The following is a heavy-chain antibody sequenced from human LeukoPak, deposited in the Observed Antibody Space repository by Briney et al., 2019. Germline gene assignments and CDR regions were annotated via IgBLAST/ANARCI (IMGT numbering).Heavy chain of an antibody. CDR3: VRDRDRAEFYFDY. D-gene: IGHD1-14*01. Sequence: GGSLRLSCTASGFTFSDYGMHWVRQAPGKGLEWVAIIWYDGYNKYYADSVRGRFTISRDNSKNTVYVQMNNLRAEDTAVYYCVRDRDRAEFYFDYWGQGTLVTASS. CDR2: IWYDGYNK. CDR1: GFTFSDYG. J-gene: IGHJ4*02. V-gene: IGHV3-33*01.